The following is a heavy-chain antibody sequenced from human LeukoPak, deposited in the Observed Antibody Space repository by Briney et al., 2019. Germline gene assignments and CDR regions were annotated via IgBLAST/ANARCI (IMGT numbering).Heavy chain of an antibody. J-gene: IGHJ5*02. CDR2: ISAYNGDT. CDR3: ARGVYYGSGSYFIDP. CDR1: GYTFTSYA. D-gene: IGHD3-10*01. V-gene: IGHV1-18*01. Sequence: GASVKVSCKASGYTFTSYAMNWVRQAPGQGLEWMGWISAYNGDTNYAQKLQGRVTMTTDTSTSTAYMELRSLRSDDTAVYYCARGVYYGSGSYFIDPWGQGTLVTVSS.